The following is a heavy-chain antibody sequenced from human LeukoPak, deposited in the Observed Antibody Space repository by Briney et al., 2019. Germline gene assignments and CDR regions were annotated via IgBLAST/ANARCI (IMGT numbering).Heavy chain of an antibody. Sequence: SETLSLTCPVSGGSISTSNYYLGWIRQPPGKGLEWIGNIFYSGSTYYSPSLKRRVTISLDTSSNQFSLKLNSVTAADTAVYYCAKSNGYGLVDSWGQGTVVTVSS. CDR1: GGSISTSNYY. CDR3: AKSNGYGLVDS. D-gene: IGHD3-10*01. V-gene: IGHV4-39*07. J-gene: IGHJ3*01. CDR2: IFYSGST.